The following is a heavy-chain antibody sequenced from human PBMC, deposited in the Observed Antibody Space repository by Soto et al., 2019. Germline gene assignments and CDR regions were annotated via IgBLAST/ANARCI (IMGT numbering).Heavy chain of an antibody. CDR1: GFTFSGFA. CDR2: ISYKGNNK. J-gene: IGHJ4*02. CDR3: ARDPDEDQLNPGGSFVN. D-gene: IGHD5-12*01. V-gene: IGHV3-30-3*01. Sequence: GGSLRLSCAASGFTFSGFAMHWVRQSPGKGLEWVAFISYKGNNKYYAESVKGRFTLSRDNSENTLYLQMSSLRGDDTAVYYCARDPDEDQLNPGGSFVNWGQGTLVTVSS.